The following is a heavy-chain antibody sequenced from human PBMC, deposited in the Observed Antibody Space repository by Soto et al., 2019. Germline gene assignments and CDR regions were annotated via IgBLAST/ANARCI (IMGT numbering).Heavy chain of an antibody. CDR3: ARESYYGSGATVVAY. CDR1: GGSISGYY. Sequence: QVQLQESGPGLVRPSETLSLTCTVSGGSISGYYWSWIRQPPGKGLEWIGYSYYSRTTSYHPSRNSRVTMSVDTAKNQVSRKVNSVTAAVTAVYYCARESYYGSGATVVAYWGQGTLVTVSS. CDR2: SYYSRTT. V-gene: IGHV4-59*01. J-gene: IGHJ4*02. D-gene: IGHD3-10*01.